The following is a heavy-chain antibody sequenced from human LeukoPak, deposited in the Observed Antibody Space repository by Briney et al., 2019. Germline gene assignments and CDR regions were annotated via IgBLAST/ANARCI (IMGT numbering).Heavy chain of an antibody. D-gene: IGHD4-17*01. CDR2: ISGSGGST. CDR1: GFTFSSYA. J-gene: IGHJ4*02. CDR3: AKGLDYGDYKWSYFDY. Sequence: GGSLRLSCAASGFTFSSYAMSWVRQAPGKGLEWVSGISGSGGSTYYADSVKGRFTISRDNSKNTLYLQMNSLRAEDTAVYYCAKGLDYGDYKWSYFDYWGQGTLVTVSS. V-gene: IGHV3-23*01.